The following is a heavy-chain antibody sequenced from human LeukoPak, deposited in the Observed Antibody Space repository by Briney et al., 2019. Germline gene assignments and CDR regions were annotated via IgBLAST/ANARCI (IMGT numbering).Heavy chain of an antibody. CDR2: ISYDGSNK. Sequence: QSGGSLRLSRAASGFTLSGYFMSWVRQAPGKGLEWVAVISYDGSNKYYADSVKGRFTISRDNSKNTLYLQMNSLRAEDTAVYYCANDCSSTSCYAPLWGQGTLVTVSS. J-gene: IGHJ4*02. D-gene: IGHD2-2*01. CDR1: GFTLSGYF. V-gene: IGHV3-30*18. CDR3: ANDCSSTSCYAPL.